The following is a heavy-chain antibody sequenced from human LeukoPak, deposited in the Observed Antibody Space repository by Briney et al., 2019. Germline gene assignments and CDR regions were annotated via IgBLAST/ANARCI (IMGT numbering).Heavy chain of an antibody. CDR2: IYYSGTT. V-gene: IGHV4-39*07. Sequence: PSETLSLTCTVSGGSISSSSYYWGWIRQPPGKGLEWIGSIYYSGTTYYNPSLKSRVTISVDTSKNQFSLKLSSVTAADTAVHYCARGGRPRRYYYYYYMDVWGKGTTVTISS. D-gene: IGHD3-16*01. CDR1: GGSISSSSYY. CDR3: ARGGRPRRYYYYYYMDV. J-gene: IGHJ6*03.